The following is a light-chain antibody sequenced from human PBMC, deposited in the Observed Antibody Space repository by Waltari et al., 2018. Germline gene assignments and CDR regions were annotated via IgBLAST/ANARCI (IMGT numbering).Light chain of an antibody. CDR2: DVN. V-gene: IGLV2-8*01. J-gene: IGLJ3*02. Sequence: QSVLTQPPSASGSPGQSVTISCTGSSSDVGGYNSVYWYQRHPGKAPKLMIYDVNKRPSGVPDRFSGSKSGNTASLTVSGLQVEDEGDYYCGSYADTSTWVFGGGTSLTVL. CDR1: SSDVGGYNS. CDR3: GSYADTSTWV.